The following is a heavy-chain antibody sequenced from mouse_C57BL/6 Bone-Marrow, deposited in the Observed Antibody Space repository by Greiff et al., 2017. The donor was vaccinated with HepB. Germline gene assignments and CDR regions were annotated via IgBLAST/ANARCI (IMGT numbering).Heavy chain of an antibody. J-gene: IGHJ2*01. CDR3: ARFGMGANYFDY. V-gene: IGHV1-50*01. CDR2: IDPSDSYT. Sequence: QVQLQQPGAELVKPGASVKLSCKASGYTFTSYWMQWVKQRPGQGLEWIGEIDPSDSYTNYNQKFKGKATLTVDTSSSTAYMQLSSLTSEDSAVYYCARFGMGANYFDYWGQGTTLTVSS. D-gene: IGHD2-3*01. CDR1: GYTFTSYW.